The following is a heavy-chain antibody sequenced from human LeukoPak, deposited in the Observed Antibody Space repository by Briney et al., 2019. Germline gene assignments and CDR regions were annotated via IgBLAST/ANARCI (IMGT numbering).Heavy chain of an antibody. V-gene: IGHV1-18*01. CDR2: ISAYNGNT. J-gene: IGHJ6*02. Sequence: ASVKVSCKASGYTFTSYGISWVRQAPGQGLEWMGWISAYNGNTNYAQKLQGRVTMTTDTSTSTAYMELRSLRSDDTAVHYCARDRLVVRGVIITYGMDVWGQGTTVTVSS. CDR1: GYTFTSYG. D-gene: IGHD3-10*01. CDR3: ARDRLVVRGVIITYGMDV.